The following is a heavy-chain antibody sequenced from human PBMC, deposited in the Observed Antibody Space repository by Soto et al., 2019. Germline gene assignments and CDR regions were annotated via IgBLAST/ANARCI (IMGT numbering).Heavy chain of an antibody. D-gene: IGHD2-2*01. Sequence: SETLSLTCTVSGASMSIYYWSWIRQPPGKGLEWIGYIYYSGTTTYNTSLKSRVTISVDTSKNQFSLKLTSVTAADTAVYYCASKGSTTFDHWGQGTLVTVSS. J-gene: IGHJ4*02. CDR3: ASKGSTTFDH. V-gene: IGHV4-59*01. CDR1: GASMSIYY. CDR2: IYYSGTT.